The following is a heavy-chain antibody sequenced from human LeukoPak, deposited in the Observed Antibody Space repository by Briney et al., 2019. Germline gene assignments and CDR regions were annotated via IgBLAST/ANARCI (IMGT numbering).Heavy chain of an antibody. Sequence: GESLKISCKGSGYSFTSYWIGWVRQMPGKGLEWMGIIYPGDSDTRYSPSFQGQVTISADKSISTAYLQWSSLKASDTAMYYCARTAYYDILTDYYGMDVWGQGTTVTVSS. D-gene: IGHD3-9*01. V-gene: IGHV5-51*01. CDR1: GYSFTSYW. J-gene: IGHJ6*02. CDR3: ARTAYYDILTDYYGMDV. CDR2: IYPGDSDT.